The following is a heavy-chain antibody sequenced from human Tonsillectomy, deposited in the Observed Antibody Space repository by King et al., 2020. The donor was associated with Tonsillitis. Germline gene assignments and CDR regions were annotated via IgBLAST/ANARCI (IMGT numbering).Heavy chain of an antibody. CDR3: ARPQTVTKDPDAFDI. V-gene: IGHV3-30-3*01. Sequence: VQLVESGGGVVQPGRSLRLSCAASGFSFSNYATHWVRQAPGKGLEWVAVISYDGSNKYYADSVKGRFTISRDNSKNTLCLQMNSLRAEDTAVYYCARPQTVTKDPDAFDIWGQGTMVTVSS. CDR2: ISYDGSNK. CDR1: GFSFSNYA. J-gene: IGHJ3*02. D-gene: IGHD4-17*01.